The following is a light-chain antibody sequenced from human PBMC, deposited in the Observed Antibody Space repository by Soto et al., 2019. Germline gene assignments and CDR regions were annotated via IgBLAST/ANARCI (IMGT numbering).Light chain of an antibody. V-gene: IGLV2-14*01. CDR3: SSYTSSSILGV. CDR1: STDVGGYNY. CDR2: EVS. Sequence: QSALTQPACVSGSPGQSITISCTGTSTDVGGYNYVSWYQHHPGKAPKLMIYEVSNRPSGVSNRFSGSKSGNTASLTISGLLAEDEADYYCSSYTSSSILGVFGGGTKLTVL. J-gene: IGLJ2*01.